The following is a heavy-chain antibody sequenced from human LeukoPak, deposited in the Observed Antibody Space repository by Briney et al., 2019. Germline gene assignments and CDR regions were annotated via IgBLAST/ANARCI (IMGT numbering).Heavy chain of an antibody. CDR3: ARNDCSGGSCYPPAS. CDR1: GGPFSGYY. J-gene: IGHJ5*02. CDR2: INHSGST. Sequence: PSETLSLTCAVYGGPFSGYYWSWIRQPPGKGLEWIGEINHSGSTNYNPSLKSRVTISVDTSKNQFSLKLSSVTAADTAVYYCARNDCSGGSCYPPASWGQGTLVTVSS. V-gene: IGHV4-34*01. D-gene: IGHD2-15*01.